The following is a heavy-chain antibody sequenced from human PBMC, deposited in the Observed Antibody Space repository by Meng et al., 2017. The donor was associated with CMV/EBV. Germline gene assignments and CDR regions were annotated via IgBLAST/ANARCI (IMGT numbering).Heavy chain of an antibody. Sequence: GESLKISCAASGFTFSSYEMNWVRQAPGKGLEWVSYISSSGSTIYYADSVKGRFTISRDNAKNSLYLQMNSLRAEDTAVYYCAREIGYYDSSGYIDYWGQGTLVTVLL. D-gene: IGHD3-22*01. J-gene: IGHJ4*02. V-gene: IGHV3-48*03. CDR1: GFTFSSYE. CDR2: ISSSGSTI. CDR3: AREIGYYDSSGYIDY.